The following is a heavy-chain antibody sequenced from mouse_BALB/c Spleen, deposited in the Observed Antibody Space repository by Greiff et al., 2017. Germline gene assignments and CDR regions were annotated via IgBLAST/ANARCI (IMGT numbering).Heavy chain of an antibody. D-gene: IGHD1-1*01. CDR2: IHYSGST. Sequence: VQLKQSGPDLVKPSQSLSLTCTVTGYSITSGYSWHWIRQFPGNKLEWMGYIHYSGSTNYNPSLKSRISITRDTSKNQFFLQLNSVTTEDTATYYCARWGYYGSSVYVDVWGAGTTVTVSS. CDR1: GYSITSGYS. CDR3: ARWGYYGSSVYVDV. J-gene: IGHJ1*01. V-gene: IGHV3-1*02.